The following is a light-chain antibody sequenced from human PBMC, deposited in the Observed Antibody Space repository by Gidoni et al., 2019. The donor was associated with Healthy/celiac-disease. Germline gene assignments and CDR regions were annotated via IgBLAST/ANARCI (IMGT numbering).Light chain of an antibody. CDR2: WAS. J-gene: IGKJ2*01. CDR1: QSVLYSYNNKNY. Sequence: DIVMTQSPDSLAVSLGERATSNCKSSQSVLYSYNNKNYLAWYQQKPGQPPKLLIYWASTRESGVPDRFSGSGSGTDFTLTISSLQAEDVAVYYCQQYYSTPMYTFGQGTKLEIK. CDR3: QQYYSTPMYT. V-gene: IGKV4-1*01.